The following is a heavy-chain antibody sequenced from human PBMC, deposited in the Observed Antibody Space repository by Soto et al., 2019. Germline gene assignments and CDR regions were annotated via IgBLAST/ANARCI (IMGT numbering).Heavy chain of an antibody. D-gene: IGHD2-15*01. Sequence: QVQLVESGGGVVQPGRSLRLSCAASGFTFSSYAMHWVRQAPGKGLEWVAVISYDGSNKYYADSVKGRFTISRDNSKNMLYLQMNSLRAEDTAVYYCARDRIVVVVAAPDYWGQGTLVTVSS. CDR2: ISYDGSNK. CDR3: ARDRIVVVVAAPDY. J-gene: IGHJ4*02. CDR1: GFTFSSYA. V-gene: IGHV3-30-3*01.